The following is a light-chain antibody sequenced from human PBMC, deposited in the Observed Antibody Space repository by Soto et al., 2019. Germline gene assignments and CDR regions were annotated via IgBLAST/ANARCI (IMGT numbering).Light chain of an antibody. J-gene: IGKJ4*01. CDR1: QTISSW. CDR2: KAS. CDR3: QQYNNWPPVT. V-gene: IGKV1-5*03. Sequence: IQMPQSPSTLSGSVGDRVTITCRASQTISSWLAWYQQKPGKAPKLLIYKASTLKSGVPLRFSGSGYGTEFTLTISSLQPEDFAVYYCQQYNNWPPVTFGGGTKVDI.